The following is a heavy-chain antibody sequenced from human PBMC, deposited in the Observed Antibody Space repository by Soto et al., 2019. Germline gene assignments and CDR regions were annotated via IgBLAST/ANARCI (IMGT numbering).Heavy chain of an antibody. Sequence: QVQLVQSGAEVKKPGASVKVSCTDSGYSFTNYGISWVRQAPGQGLHWMGWISGHNGNTLYAWNLQGRVTMTIDTSTSPASMELRRLGFDDTALSYCVRDWQLSPGGQGTLVTVSS. CDR2: ISGHNGNT. CDR1: GYSFTNYG. CDR3: VRDWQLSP. V-gene: IGHV1-18*04. J-gene: IGHJ5*02. D-gene: IGHD1-1*01.